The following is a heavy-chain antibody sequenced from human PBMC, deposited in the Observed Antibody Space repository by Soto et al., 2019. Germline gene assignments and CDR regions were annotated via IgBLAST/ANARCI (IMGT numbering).Heavy chain of an antibody. Sequence: PSQTLSLTCTVSCGSISSYYWSWIRQPPGKGLEWIGYIYYSGSTNYNPSLKSRVTISVDTSKNQFSLKLSSVTAADTAVYYCARDRRVLTYYYDSSGFDGMDVWGQGTTVTVSS. J-gene: IGHJ6*02. CDR1: CGSISSYY. D-gene: IGHD3-22*01. CDR2: IYYSGST. V-gene: IGHV4-59*01. CDR3: ARDRRVLTYYYDSSGFDGMDV.